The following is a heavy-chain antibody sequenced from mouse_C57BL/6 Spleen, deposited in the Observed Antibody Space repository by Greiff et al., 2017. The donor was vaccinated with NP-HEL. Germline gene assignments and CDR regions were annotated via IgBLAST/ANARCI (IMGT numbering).Heavy chain of an antibody. D-gene: IGHD2-10*01. Sequence: QVQLQQSGAELVKPGASVKLSCKASGYTFTEYTIHWVKQRSGQGLEWIGWFYPGSGSIKYNEKFKDKATLTADKSSSTVYMELSRLTSEDSAVYFCARHEEGTYYGNYEGYYFDYWGQGTTLTVSS. CDR3: ARHEEGTYYGNYEGYYFDY. J-gene: IGHJ2*01. CDR1: GYTFTEYT. V-gene: IGHV1-62-2*01. CDR2: FYPGSGSI.